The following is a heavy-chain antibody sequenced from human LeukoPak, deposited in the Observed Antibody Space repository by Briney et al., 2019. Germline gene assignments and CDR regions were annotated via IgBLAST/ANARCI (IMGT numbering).Heavy chain of an antibody. D-gene: IGHD1-26*01. V-gene: IGHV1-18*01. CDR3: AREKSGSYSMWGY. CDR2: ISPYNGIT. J-gene: IGHJ4*02. Sequence: ASVKVSCKTSGYTFTIYGISWVRQAPGQGLQCMGWISPYNGITKYAQHLQGRVTMTTDTPTSTAYMELRSLRSDDTAVYYCAREKSGSYSMWGYWGQGTPVTVSS. CDR1: GYTFTIYG.